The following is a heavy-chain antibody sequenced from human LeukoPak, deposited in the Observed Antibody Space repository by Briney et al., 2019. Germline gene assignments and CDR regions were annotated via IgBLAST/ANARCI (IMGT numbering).Heavy chain of an antibody. V-gene: IGHV3-7*01. Sequence: GGSLRLSCAASGFTFSSYWMTWVRQAPGKGLEWVADIKQDGSEQYYVDSVKGRFTTSRDNAKNSLYLQINSLRAEDTAVYYCARVHAVSGYYSSTLLNFDYWGQGTLVTVSS. J-gene: IGHJ4*02. CDR2: IKQDGSEQ. CDR3: ARVHAVSGYYSSTLLNFDY. CDR1: GFTFSSYW. D-gene: IGHD3-22*01.